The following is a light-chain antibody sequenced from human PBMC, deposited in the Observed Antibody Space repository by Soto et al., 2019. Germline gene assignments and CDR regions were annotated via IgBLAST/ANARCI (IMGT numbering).Light chain of an antibody. V-gene: IGKV1-5*01. J-gene: IGKJ1*01. CDR1: QSISNW. CDR3: QEFTSYSRP. CDR2: DAS. Sequence: QLTQSRTTRSACISVTVTVTCWASQSISNWLAWYQQKPGRAPKLLIYDASNLESGVPSRFSGRGSGTEFTLTISSLQPDDFATYYCQEFTSYSRPFGQGTKVDIK.